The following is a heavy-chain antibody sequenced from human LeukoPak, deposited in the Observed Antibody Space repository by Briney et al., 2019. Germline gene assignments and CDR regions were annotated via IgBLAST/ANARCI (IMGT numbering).Heavy chain of an antibody. CDR2: IKQDGSEK. D-gene: IGHD3-10*01. V-gene: IGHV3-7*01. CDR1: GFTFSSYW. J-gene: IGHJ6*03. Sequence: GGSLRLPCAASGFTFSSYWMSWFRQAPGRGLEWVANIKQDGSEKYYVDSVRGRFTISRDNAKNSLYLQMNSLRAEDTAVYYCARESGYYYYYMDVWGKGTTVTVSS. CDR3: ARESGYYYYYMDV.